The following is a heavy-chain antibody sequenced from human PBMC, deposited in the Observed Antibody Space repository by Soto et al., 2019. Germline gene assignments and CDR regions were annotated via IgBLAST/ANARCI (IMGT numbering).Heavy chain of an antibody. J-gene: IGHJ4*02. D-gene: IGHD3-3*01. Sequence: ASVKVSCKVSGYTLTELSMHWVRQAPGQGLEWMGWISAYNGNTNYAQKLQGRVTMTRDTSTSTVYMELSSLRSEDTAVYYCARHNDFWSGYLFPAGENYYFDYWGQGTLVTVSS. CDR1: GYTLTELS. V-gene: IGHV1-18*01. CDR3: ARHNDFWSGYLFPAGENYYFDY. CDR2: ISAYNGNT.